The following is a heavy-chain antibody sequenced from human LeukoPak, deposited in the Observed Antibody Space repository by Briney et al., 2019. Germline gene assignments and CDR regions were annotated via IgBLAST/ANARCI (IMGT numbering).Heavy chain of an antibody. Sequence: ASVKDSCKASGYTLTSYHIHWMRQAPGQGLEWMGLINPSGGRTKLAQKFQGRLTMTRDTSTNTIYMELSSLTSEDTAVYYCARVMRGVGTTVIEFNYWGQGTLVTVSS. CDR1: GYTLTSYH. J-gene: IGHJ4*02. CDR3: ARVMRGVGTTVIEFNY. CDR2: INPSGGRT. V-gene: IGHV1-46*01. D-gene: IGHD1-26*01.